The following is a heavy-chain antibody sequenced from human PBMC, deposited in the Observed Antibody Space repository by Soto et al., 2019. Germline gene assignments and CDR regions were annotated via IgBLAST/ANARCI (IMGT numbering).Heavy chain of an antibody. Sequence: GGSLRLSCAASGFTFDDYTMHWVRQAPGKGLEWVSLISWDGGSTYYADSVKGRFTISRDNSKNSLYLQMNSLRTEDTALYYCAKDILKQLLGGRGAFDYWGQGTLVTAPQ. CDR2: ISWDGGST. D-gene: IGHD6-19*01. J-gene: IGHJ4*02. CDR3: AKDILKQLLGGRGAFDY. CDR1: GFTFDDYT. V-gene: IGHV3-43*01.